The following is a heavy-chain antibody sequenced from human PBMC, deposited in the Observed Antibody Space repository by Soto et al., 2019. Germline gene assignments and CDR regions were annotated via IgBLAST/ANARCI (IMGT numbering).Heavy chain of an antibody. J-gene: IGHJ5*02. D-gene: IGHD6-19*01. CDR1: GDSVSSNSAA. CDR3: ARVKRQWLVHDWFDP. Sequence: SQTLSLTCAISGDSVSSNSAAWNWIRQSPSRGLEWLGRTYYRSKWYNDYAVSVKSRITINPDTSKNQFSLQLNSVTPEDTAVYYCARVKRQWLVHDWFDPWRQGTLVTVSS. V-gene: IGHV6-1*01. CDR2: TYYRSKWYN.